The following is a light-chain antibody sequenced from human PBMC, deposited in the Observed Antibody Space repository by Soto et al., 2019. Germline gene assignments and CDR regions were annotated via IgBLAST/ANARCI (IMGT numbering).Light chain of an antibody. CDR2: DAS. CDR3: QQRNNWPWT. CDR1: QSVSSSY. J-gene: IGKJ1*01. V-gene: IGKV3D-20*02. Sequence: IVLTQSPGTLSLSPLERATLSFMASQSVSSSYLAWYQQKPGQGPRLLIYDASNRATGIPARFSGSGSGTDFTLTISSLEPEDYAIYYCQQRNNWPWTFGQATKVDIK.